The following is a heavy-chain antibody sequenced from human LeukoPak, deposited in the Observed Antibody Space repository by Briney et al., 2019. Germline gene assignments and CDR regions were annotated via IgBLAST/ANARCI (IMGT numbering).Heavy chain of an antibody. CDR2: ISSNGGST. Sequence: GGSLRLSCAASGFTFSSYAMHWVRQAPGKGLEYVSAISSNGGSTYYANSVKGRFTISRDNSKNTLYLQMGSLRAEDMAVYYRARVGDYGKRSVVFDIWGQGTMVTVSS. V-gene: IGHV3-64*01. CDR1: GFTFSSYA. CDR3: ARVGDYGKRSVVFDI. J-gene: IGHJ3*02. D-gene: IGHD4-17*01.